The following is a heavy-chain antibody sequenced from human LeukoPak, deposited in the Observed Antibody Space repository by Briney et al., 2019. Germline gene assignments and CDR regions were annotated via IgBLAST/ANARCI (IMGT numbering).Heavy chain of an antibody. J-gene: IGHJ3*02. CDR1: GFTFSSYG. Sequence: GGSLRLSCAASGFTFSSYGMHWVRQAPGKGLEWVAVISYDGSNKYYADSVEGRFTISRDNSKNTLYLQMNSLRAEDTAVYYCAKDRTQISTDAFDIWGQGTMVTVSS. V-gene: IGHV3-30*18. CDR2: ISYDGSNK. D-gene: IGHD2-15*01. CDR3: AKDRTQISTDAFDI.